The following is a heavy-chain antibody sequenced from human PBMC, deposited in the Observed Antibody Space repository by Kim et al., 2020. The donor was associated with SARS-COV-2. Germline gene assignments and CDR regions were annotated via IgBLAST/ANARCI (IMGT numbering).Heavy chain of an antibody. CDR2: IYYSGST. J-gene: IGHJ4*02. Sequence: SETLSLTCTVSGGSISSSSYYWGWIRQPPGKGLEWIGSIYYSGSTYYNPSLKSRVTISVDTSKNQFSLKLSSVTAADTAVYYCARGSFGGVIVNHYFDYWGQGTLVTVSS. V-gene: IGHV4-39*07. D-gene: IGHD3-16*02. CDR1: GGSISSSSYY. CDR3: ARGSFGGVIVNHYFDY.